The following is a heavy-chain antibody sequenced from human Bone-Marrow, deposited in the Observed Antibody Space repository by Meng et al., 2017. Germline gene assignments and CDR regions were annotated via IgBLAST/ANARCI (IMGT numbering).Heavy chain of an antibody. CDR1: GFTFSSYA. Sequence: GGSLRLSCAASGFTFSSYAMHWVRQAPGKGLEWVAVISYDGSNKYYADSVKGRFTISRDNSKNTLYLQMNSLRAEDTAVYYCARRRGNDHPQDGMDVWGQGTTVTFSS. J-gene: IGHJ6*02. CDR2: ISYDGSNK. D-gene: IGHD2-8*01. V-gene: IGHV3-30*04. CDR3: ARRRGNDHPQDGMDV.